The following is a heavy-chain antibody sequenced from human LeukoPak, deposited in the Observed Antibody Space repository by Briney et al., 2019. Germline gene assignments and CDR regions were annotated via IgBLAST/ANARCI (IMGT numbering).Heavy chain of an antibody. D-gene: IGHD6-19*01. CDR3: ARDGGGAWFLDY. J-gene: IGHJ4*02. CDR2: ISSSGNTT. CDR1: GFTFSDNY. Sequence: GGSLRLSCAASGFTFSDNYMSWIRQAPGKGLEWVSYISSSGNTTYNADSVKGRFSITRDNAKNSLYLQMNSLRAEGTAVYYCARDGGGAWFLDYWGQGTLVTVSS. V-gene: IGHV3-11*04.